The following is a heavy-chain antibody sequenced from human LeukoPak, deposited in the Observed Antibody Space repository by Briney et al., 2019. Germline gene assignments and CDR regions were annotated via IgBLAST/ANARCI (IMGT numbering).Heavy chain of an antibody. CDR2: ISGSGGST. CDR1: GFTFSSYA. D-gene: IGHD4-17*01. CDR3: AKEGGRMTTVTTRRFDP. Sequence: GGSLRLSCAASGFTFSSYAMSWVRQAPGKGLEWVSAISGSGGSTYYADSVKGRFTISRDNSKNTLYLQMNSLRAEDTAVYYCAKEGGRMTTVTTRRFDPWGQGTLVTVSS. J-gene: IGHJ5*02. V-gene: IGHV3-23*01.